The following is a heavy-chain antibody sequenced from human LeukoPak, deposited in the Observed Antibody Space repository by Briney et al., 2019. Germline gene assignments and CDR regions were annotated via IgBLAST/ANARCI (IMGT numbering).Heavy chain of an antibody. V-gene: IGHV1-3*01. J-gene: IGHJ4*02. CDR2: INAGNGNT. Sequence: ASLNVSCKASGYTFTSYAMHWVRQAPGQRLEWMGWINAGNGNTKYSQKFQGRVTITRDTSASTAYMELSSLRSEDTAVYYCARSLGGYYGSGSYYRVRNYYFDYWGQGTLVTVSS. D-gene: IGHD3-10*01. CDR3: ARSLGGYYGSGSYYRVRNYYFDY. CDR1: GYTFTSYA.